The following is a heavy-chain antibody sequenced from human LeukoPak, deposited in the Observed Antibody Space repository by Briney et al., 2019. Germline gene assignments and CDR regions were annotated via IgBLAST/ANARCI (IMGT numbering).Heavy chain of an antibody. V-gene: IGHV3-15*01. J-gene: IGHJ4*02. CDR1: GFSFSNAW. Sequence: PGGSLRLSCAASGFSFSNAWMSWVRQTPGKGLEWVGRIKSNTDGGSADYAAPVKGRFTISRDDSKTTLYLLMNSLKIDDTAVYYCARVGGATIDYWGQGTLVTVSS. D-gene: IGHD3-10*01. CDR2: IKSNTDGGSA. CDR3: ARVGGATIDY.